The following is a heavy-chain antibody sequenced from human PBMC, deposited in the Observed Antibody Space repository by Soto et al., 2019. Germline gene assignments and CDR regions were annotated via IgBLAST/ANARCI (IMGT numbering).Heavy chain of an antibody. J-gene: IGHJ4*02. D-gene: IGHD3-16*01. CDR3: ARVPFGGIVLAH. V-gene: IGHV4-59*01. CDR1: AASFSKYY. CDR2: IYFNGNT. Sequence: SETLSLTCTVSAASFSKYYWTWIRQPPGKGLEWIGYIYFNGNTKYNPSPEGRLTISIDTSKKEFSLKLTSVTAADAAVYYCARVPFGGIVLAHWGQGTLVTV.